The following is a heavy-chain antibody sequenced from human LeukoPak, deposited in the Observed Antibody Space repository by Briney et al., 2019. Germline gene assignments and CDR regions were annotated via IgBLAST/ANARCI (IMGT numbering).Heavy chain of an antibody. Sequence: SQTLSLTCTVSGGSISSGGYYWSWIRQHPGKGLEWIGYIYYSGSTYYNPSLKSRVTISVDTSKNQFSLKLSSVTAADTAVYYCAREGYDSSGYPYFDYWGQGTLVTVSS. CDR1: GGSISSGGYY. J-gene: IGHJ4*02. CDR2: IYYSGST. CDR3: AREGYDSSGYPYFDY. V-gene: IGHV4-31*03. D-gene: IGHD3-22*01.